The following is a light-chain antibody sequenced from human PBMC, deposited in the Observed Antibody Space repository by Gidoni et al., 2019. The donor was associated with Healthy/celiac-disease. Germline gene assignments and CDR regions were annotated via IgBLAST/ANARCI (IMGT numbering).Light chain of an antibody. CDR1: SSNVGRNP. V-gene: IGLV1-47*01. CDR3: ATWDDSLSGRV. J-gene: IGLJ3*02. Sequence: QSVLTQPPSVSGTPGKRVTISCSGVSSNVGRNPVLWYQKNPGAAPRLLIYRIDQRPSGVPDRFSGSKSGTSAFLAISGLRSEDEADYYCATWDDSLSGRVFGGGTKLTVL. CDR2: RID.